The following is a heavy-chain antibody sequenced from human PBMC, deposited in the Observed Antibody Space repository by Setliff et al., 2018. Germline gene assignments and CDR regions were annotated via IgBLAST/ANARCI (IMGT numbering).Heavy chain of an antibody. CDR1: GYTFNVYG. Sequence: ASVKVSCKTSGYTFNVYGIAWVRQAPGQGLEWMGWISAHTGNTYYTPKLHGRVTLTTDTSTSTAYMELRSLGSDDTAVYYCSRLVRYCTRTTCQRLSGGEFWGQGTLVTVSS. J-gene: IGHJ4*02. D-gene: IGHD2-8*01. V-gene: IGHV1-18*01. CDR2: ISAHTGNT. CDR3: SRLVRYCTRTTCQRLSGGEF.